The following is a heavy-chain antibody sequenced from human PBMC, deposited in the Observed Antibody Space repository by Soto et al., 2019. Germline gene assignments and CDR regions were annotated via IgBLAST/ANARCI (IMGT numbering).Heavy chain of an antibody. CDR3: ARDSSPYCGGDCYSYYYYYGMDV. D-gene: IGHD2-21*02. CDR1: GYSFTSYW. CDR2: IDPSDSYT. V-gene: IGHV5-10-1*01. J-gene: IGHJ6*02. Sequence: PGESLKISCKGSGYSFTSYWISWVRQMPGKGLEWMGRIDPSDSYTNYSPSFQGHVTISADKSISTAYLQWSSLKASDTAMYYCARDSSPYCGGDCYSYYYYYGMDVWGQGTTVTVSS.